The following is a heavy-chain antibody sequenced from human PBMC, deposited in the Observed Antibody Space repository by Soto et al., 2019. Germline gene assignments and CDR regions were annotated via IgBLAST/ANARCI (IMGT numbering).Heavy chain of an antibody. J-gene: IGHJ6*02. V-gene: IGHV1-24*01. D-gene: IGHD4-17*01. CDR3: ATQGGATVVTYYYYGMDV. CDR2: FDPEDGET. CDR1: GYTLTELS. Sequence: ASVKVSCKVSGYTLTELSMHWVRQAPGKGLEWMGGFDPEDGETIYAQKFQGRVTMTEDTSTDTAYMELSSLRSEDTAVCYCATQGGATVVTYYYYGMDVWGQGTTVTVSS.